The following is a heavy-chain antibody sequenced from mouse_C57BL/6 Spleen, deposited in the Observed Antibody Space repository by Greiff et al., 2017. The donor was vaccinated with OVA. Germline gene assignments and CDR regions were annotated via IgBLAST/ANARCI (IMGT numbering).Heavy chain of an antibody. CDR3: ARSLMVSYFDY. CDR1: GYTFTSYW. CDR2: IDPSDSYT. D-gene: IGHD2-2*01. J-gene: IGHJ2*01. Sequence: QVQLQQPGAELVRPGTSVKLSCKASGYTFTSYWMHWVKQRPGQGLEWIGVIDPSDSYTNYNQKFKGKATLTVDTSSSTAYMQLSSLTSEDSAVYYCARSLMVSYFDYWGQGTTLTVSS. V-gene: IGHV1-59*01.